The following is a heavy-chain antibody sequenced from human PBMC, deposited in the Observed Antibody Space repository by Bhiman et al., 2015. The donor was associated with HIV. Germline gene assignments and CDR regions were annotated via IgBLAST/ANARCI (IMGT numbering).Heavy chain of an antibody. CDR2: ISISST. J-gene: IGHJ4*02. V-gene: IGHV3-23*01. Sequence: DVVLLESGGGLVQPGGSLRLSCAASGFTFTSFVMTWVRQAPGKGLEWVSGISISSTYYADSVKGRFTISRDNSKNTLYLQMNSLRAEDTAVYYCAKDLALGSSSGNYFDYWGQGTLVTVSS. D-gene: IGHD6-6*01. CDR1: GFTFTSFV. CDR3: AKDLALGSSSGNYFDY.